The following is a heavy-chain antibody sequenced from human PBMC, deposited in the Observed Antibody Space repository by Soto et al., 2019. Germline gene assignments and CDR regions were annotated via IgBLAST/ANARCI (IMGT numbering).Heavy chain of an antibody. J-gene: IGHJ4*02. D-gene: IGHD6-13*01. CDR2: VYNSGST. CDR3: ARYRREAVAGYTLDN. CDR1: GGSISSNY. V-gene: IGHV4-59*01. Sequence: PSETLSLTCTVSGGSISSNYWTWIRQPPGKGLEWIGYVYNSGSTNYNPSPKSRVTISKDTSKSQFSLKVNSMTAADTAVYYCARYRREAVAGYTLDNWGQGILVTVSS.